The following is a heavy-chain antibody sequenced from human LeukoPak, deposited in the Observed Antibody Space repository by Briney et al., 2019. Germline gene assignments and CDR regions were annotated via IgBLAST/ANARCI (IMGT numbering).Heavy chain of an antibody. CDR1: GFTFDNYG. J-gene: IGHJ2*01. Sequence: GGSLRLSCVASGFTFDNYGMSWVRQAPGKGLEWVAFIRYDGSNKYYADSVKGRFIISRDNSKNTLYLQMNSLRVEDTAVYYCAKGPNYYASGSFWDWYFDLWGRGTLVTVSS. D-gene: IGHD3-10*01. V-gene: IGHV3-30*02. CDR2: IRYDGSNK. CDR3: AKGPNYYASGSFWDWYFDL.